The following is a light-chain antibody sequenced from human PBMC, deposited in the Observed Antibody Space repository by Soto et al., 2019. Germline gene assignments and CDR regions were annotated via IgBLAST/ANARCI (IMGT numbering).Light chain of an antibody. CDR1: SSNIRSNY. Sequence: QSVLTQPPSVSAAPGEKVSISCSGGSSNIRSNYVSWYQQLPGAAPKLLIYDNNKRPSGIPDRFSGSTSGTSATLGITGLQTGDEADYYCGTWDSSLPVSVVFGGGTKLTVL. V-gene: IGLV1-51*01. CDR3: GTWDSSLPVSVV. J-gene: IGLJ2*01. CDR2: DNN.